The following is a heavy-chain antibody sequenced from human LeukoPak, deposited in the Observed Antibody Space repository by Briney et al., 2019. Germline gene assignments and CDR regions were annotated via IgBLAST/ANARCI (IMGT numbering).Heavy chain of an antibody. CDR2: FTWNSGTI. D-gene: IGHD5-12*01. CDR3: AKFCYSGYDCDY. Sequence: GRSLRLSCAASGFTFDDYAMHWVRQAPGKGLEWVSGFTWNSGTIGYADSVKGRFTISRDNAKNSLHLQMNSLRAEDTAVYYCAKFCYSGYDCDYWGQGTLVTVSS. CDR1: GFTFDDYA. V-gene: IGHV3-9*01. J-gene: IGHJ4*02.